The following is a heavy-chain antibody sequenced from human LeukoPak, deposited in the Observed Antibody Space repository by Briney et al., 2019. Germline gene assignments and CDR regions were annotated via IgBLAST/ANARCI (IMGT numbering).Heavy chain of an antibody. CDR1: GFTFSSYS. Sequence: GSLRLSCAASGFTFSSYSMNWVRQPPGKGLEWIGEINHSGSTNYNPSLKSRVTISVDTSKNQFSLKLSSVTAADTAVYYCARGDCGGDCYSKGDYYYYGMDVWGQGTTVTVSS. D-gene: IGHD2-21*02. J-gene: IGHJ6*02. CDR2: INHSGST. CDR3: ARGDCGGDCYSKGDYYYYGMDV. V-gene: IGHV4-34*01.